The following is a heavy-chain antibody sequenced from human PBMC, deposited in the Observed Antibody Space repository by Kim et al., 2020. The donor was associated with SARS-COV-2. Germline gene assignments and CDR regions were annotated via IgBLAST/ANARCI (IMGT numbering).Heavy chain of an antibody. J-gene: IGHJ4*02. D-gene: IGHD5-12*01. V-gene: IGHV3-33*01. Sequence: NKDYADSVKGRFTISRDNSKNTLYLQMNSLRAEDTAVYYCARALATLFDYWGQGTLVTVSS. CDR2: NK. CDR3: ARALATLFDY.